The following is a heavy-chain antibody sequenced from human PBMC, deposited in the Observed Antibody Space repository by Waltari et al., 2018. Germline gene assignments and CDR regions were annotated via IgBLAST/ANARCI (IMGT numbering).Heavy chain of an antibody. V-gene: IGHV1-2*06. Sequence: QVQLVQSGAEVKKPGASVKVSCKASGYTFTGYYMHWVRQAPGQGLEWVGRINPNSGGTNYAQKFQGRVTMTRDTSISTAYMELSRLRSDDTAVYYCARDRGYCSGGSCYYFDYWGQGTLVTVSS. CDR1: GYTFTGYY. CDR3: ARDRGYCSGGSCYYFDY. CDR2: INPNSGGT. D-gene: IGHD2-15*01. J-gene: IGHJ4*02.